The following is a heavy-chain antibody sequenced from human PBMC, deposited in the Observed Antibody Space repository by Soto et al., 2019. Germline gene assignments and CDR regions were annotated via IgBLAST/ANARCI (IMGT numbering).Heavy chain of an antibody. Sequence: GESLKISCKGSGYSFTSYWIGWVRQMPGKGLEWMGIIYPGDSDTRYSPSFQGQVTISADKSISTAYLQWSSLKASDTAMYYCARNIVTTRFSYYYGMDVWGQGTTVTVSS. V-gene: IGHV5-51*01. D-gene: IGHD5-12*01. J-gene: IGHJ6*02. CDR1: GYSFTSYW. CDR2: IYPGDSDT. CDR3: ARNIVTTRFSYYYGMDV.